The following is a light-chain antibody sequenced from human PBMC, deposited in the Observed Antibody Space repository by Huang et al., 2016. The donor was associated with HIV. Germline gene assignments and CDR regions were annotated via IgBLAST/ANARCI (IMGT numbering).Light chain of an antibody. CDR1: QSIGNY. CDR3: QQRSKWPLT. CDR2: DVS. V-gene: IGKV3-11*01. J-gene: IGKJ4*01. Sequence: EIVLTQSPVTLSLSPGARATLSCRASQSIGNYSAWYQQKSCQAPRLLIYDVSNRAAGVPARFSASGSETDFTLTIASLDPDDFAIYHCQQRSKWPLTFGGGTKVEMK.